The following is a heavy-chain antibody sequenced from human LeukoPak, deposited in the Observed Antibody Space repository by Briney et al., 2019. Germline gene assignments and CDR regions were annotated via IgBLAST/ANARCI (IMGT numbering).Heavy chain of an antibody. CDR2: ISGGGVTT. CDR1: GFTFRTYN. J-gene: IGHJ6*02. D-gene: IGHD3-16*01. V-gene: IGHV3-23*01. Sequence: GGSLRLSCVASGFTFRTYNMNWVRQAPGKGLEWVSGISGGGVTTYYADSVKGRFTISRDNSKNTLYLQMNSLRADDTAIYYCARNQQLGGHSYYYYGMDVWGQGTTVTVSS. CDR3: ARNQQLGGHSYYYYGMDV.